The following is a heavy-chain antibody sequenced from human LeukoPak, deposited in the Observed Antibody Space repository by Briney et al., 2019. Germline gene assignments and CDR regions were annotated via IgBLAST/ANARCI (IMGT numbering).Heavy chain of an antibody. CDR3: VREGPIRFLEQIDY. CDR1: SYSISRGYY. Sequence: SETLSLTCSVSSYSISRGYYWGWIRQSPGKGLEWIGNIYQSGSTSYNPPLKSRVTISLDMSKNQFSLKLSSVTAAGTAVYYCVREGPIRFLEQIDYWGQGTLVTVSS. CDR2: IYQSGST. V-gene: IGHV4-38-2*02. J-gene: IGHJ4*02. D-gene: IGHD3-3*01.